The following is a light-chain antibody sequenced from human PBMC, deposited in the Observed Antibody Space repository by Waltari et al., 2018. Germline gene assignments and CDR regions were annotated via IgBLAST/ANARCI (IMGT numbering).Light chain of an antibody. Sequence: DVVLTQSPLSLPVTLGQPASISCWSSQSLVSSDGNTYFSWFQQRPGQTPRRLLYKVSNRDSGVPDRFSGIGSGTDFTLRISRVEAEDVGVYYCMQGTHWPWTFGQGTTVEIK. J-gene: IGKJ1*01. V-gene: IGKV2-30*01. CDR3: MQGTHWPWT. CDR2: KVS. CDR1: QSLVSSDGNTY.